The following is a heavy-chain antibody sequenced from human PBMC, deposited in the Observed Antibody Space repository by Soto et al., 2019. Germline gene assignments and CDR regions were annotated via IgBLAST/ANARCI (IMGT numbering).Heavy chain of an antibody. CDR1: GFTFNYYW. CDR2: IHSDGSST. J-gene: IGHJ3*01. CDR3: ARGDKGGFDL. V-gene: IGHV3-74*01. Sequence: EVQLVESEGGLVQRGGSLRLSCAASGFTFNYYWMHWVRQAPGQGLVWVSHIHSDGSSTNYADSVKGRFTISRDNAKNTLHLQMNRLRAEDTAVYYCARGDKGGFDLWGQGTTVTVSS. D-gene: IGHD3-16*01.